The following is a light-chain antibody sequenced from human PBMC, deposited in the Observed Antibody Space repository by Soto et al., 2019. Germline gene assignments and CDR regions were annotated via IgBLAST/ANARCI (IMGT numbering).Light chain of an antibody. CDR1: QSVSSY. CDR3: QKRSNWPSGT. J-gene: IGKJ4*01. V-gene: IGKV3-11*01. Sequence: EIVLTQSPATLSLSPGERATLSCRASQSVSSYLAWYQQKPGQAPRLLIYDASNRATGIPARFSGSGSGTSFTLTISCLEPEDFSVYYCQKRSNWPSGTLGGGTKVDIK. CDR2: DAS.